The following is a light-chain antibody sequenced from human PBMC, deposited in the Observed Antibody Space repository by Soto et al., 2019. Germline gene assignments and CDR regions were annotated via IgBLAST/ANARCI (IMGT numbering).Light chain of an antibody. V-gene: IGLV2-14*03. Sequence: QSVLTQPASVSGSPGQSITISCTGTSSDVGGYNYVSWYQQHPGKAPKLMIYEVSNRPSGDSDRFSGSKSGNTASLTISGLQAEDEADYYCSSYTSSSTPYVFGSGNKVTVL. CDR2: EVS. CDR1: SSDVGGYNY. J-gene: IGLJ1*01. CDR3: SSYTSSSTPYV.